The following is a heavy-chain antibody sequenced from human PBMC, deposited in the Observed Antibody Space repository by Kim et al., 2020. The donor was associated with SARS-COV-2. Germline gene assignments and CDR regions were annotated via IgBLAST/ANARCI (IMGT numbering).Heavy chain of an antibody. CDR2: IWYDGSNK. CDR1: GFTFSSYD. CDR3: ARDRHITMVRGVITDYYYYGMDV. Sequence: GGSLRLSCAASGFTFSSYDMHWVRQAPGKGLEWVAVIWYDGSNKYYADSVKGRFTISRDNSKNTLYLQMNSLRAEDTAVYYCARDRHITMVRGVITDYYYYGMDVWGQGTTVTVSS. D-gene: IGHD3-10*01. J-gene: IGHJ6*02. V-gene: IGHV3-33*01.